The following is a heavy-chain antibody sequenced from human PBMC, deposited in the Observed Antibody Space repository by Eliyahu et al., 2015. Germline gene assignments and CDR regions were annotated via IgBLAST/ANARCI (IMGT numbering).Heavy chain of an antibody. V-gene: IGHV4-59*08. D-gene: IGHD2-2*01. CDR2: IYYSGST. J-gene: IGHJ3*01. CDR1: GXXISSYY. Sequence: QVQLQESGPGLVKPSETLSLXCTVSGXXISSYYWSWIRQPPGKGLEWIGYIYYSGSTNYNPSLKSRVTISVDTSKNQFSLKLSSVTAADTAVYYCAKNQLLSLDAFNFWGQGTMVTVSS. CDR3: AKNQLLSLDAFNF.